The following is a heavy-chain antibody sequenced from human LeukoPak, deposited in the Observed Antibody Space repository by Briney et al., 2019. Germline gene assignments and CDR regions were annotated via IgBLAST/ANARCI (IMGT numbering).Heavy chain of an antibody. CDR2: ISGSGGRT. CDR1: GFTFSSYA. D-gene: IGHD3-10*01. V-gene: IGHV3-23*01. Sequence: GGSLRLSCAASGFTFSSYAMSWVRQAPGKGLEWVSSISGSGGRTYYADSVKGRFTISRDNSKNTLYLQMNSLTAEDTAVYYCARHVWFGEHNGHENWFDPWGQGTLVIVSS. J-gene: IGHJ5*02. CDR3: ARHVWFGEHNGHENWFDP.